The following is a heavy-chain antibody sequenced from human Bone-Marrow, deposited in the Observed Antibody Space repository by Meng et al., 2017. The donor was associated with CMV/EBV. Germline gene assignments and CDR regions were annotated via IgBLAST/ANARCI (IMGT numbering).Heavy chain of an antibody. CDR1: GFTFSSYG. J-gene: IGHJ4*02. CDR2: IRYDGSNK. D-gene: IGHD3-22*01. CDR3: AKDLGGYKDY. Sequence: GESLKISCAASGFTFSSYGMHWVRQAPGKGLEWVAFIRYDGSNKYYADSVKGRFTISRDNSKNTLYLQMNSLRAEDTAVYYCAKDLGGYKDYWGQGTLVTVSS. V-gene: IGHV3-30*02.